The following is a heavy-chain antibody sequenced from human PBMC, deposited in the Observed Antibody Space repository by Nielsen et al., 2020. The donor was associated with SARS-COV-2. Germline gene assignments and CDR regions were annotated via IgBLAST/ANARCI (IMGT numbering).Heavy chain of an antibody. D-gene: IGHD1-26*01. Sequence: GGSLRLSSAVPGFIFIIYAMNGVRQAPGKGLDWVSAISSSGGNTYYADYVKGRFTISRDNFKNALYLQMNSLRAEDTAVYYCAKAGSHSYFDHWGQGTLVTVSS. CDR1: GFIFIIYA. J-gene: IGHJ4*02. CDR2: ISSSGGNT. V-gene: IGHV3-23*01. CDR3: AKAGSHSYFDH.